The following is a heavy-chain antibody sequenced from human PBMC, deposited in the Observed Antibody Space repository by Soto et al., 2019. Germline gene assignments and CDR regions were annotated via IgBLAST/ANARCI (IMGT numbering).Heavy chain of an antibody. D-gene: IGHD2-2*01. CDR3: ARDGGSTNIATYYYYGMDV. V-gene: IGHV3-48*02. Sequence: PGGSLRLSCAASGFTFSSYSMNWVRQAPGKGLEWVSYISSSSSTIYYADSVKGRFTISRDNAKNSLYLQMNSLRDEDTAVYYCARDGGSTNIATYYYYGMDVWGQGTTVTVSS. J-gene: IGHJ6*02. CDR2: ISSSSSTI. CDR1: GFTFSSYS.